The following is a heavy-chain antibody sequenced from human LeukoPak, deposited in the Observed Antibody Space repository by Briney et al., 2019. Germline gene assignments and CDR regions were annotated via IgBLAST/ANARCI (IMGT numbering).Heavy chain of an antibody. D-gene: IGHD4-11*01. CDR1: GDSIRSNY. CDR2: IFHSGDT. Sequence: SETLSLTCSVSGDSIRSNYWSWIRQPPGKGLEWIAYIFHSGDTNYNPSLKSRVTISLDTSKNQFSLNLKSVTAADTAVYYCAGSTVTTSFDIWGQGTMVTVSS. V-gene: IGHV4-59*08. CDR3: AGSTVTTSFDI. J-gene: IGHJ3*02.